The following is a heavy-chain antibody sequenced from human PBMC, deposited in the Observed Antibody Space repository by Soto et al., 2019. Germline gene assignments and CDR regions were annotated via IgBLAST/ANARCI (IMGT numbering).Heavy chain of an antibody. CDR1: GGSISSGGYF. CDR2: IYNRVST. V-gene: IGHV4-31*03. D-gene: IGHD6-19*01. Sequence: QVHLQESGPGLVKPSQTLSLTCTVSGGSISSGGYFWSWIRQHPGKGLEWLGYIYNRVSTYYTPSLKSRASISVDTSKNHFSLKLTSVSAADTAVYYCASGAVAGFDYWGQGILVTVSS. J-gene: IGHJ4*02. CDR3: ASGAVAGFDY.